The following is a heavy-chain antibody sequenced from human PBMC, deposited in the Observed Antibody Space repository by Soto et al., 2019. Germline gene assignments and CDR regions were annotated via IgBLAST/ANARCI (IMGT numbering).Heavy chain of an antibody. V-gene: IGHV3-66*01. CDR3: ATSPANRGWYSYFDY. J-gene: IGHJ4*02. CDR1: EFTVNSKY. Sequence: PGGSLRLSCAVSEFTVNSKYMSWVRQAPGKGLEWVSVIYSGGTRYYADSVKGRFIISSDNSKNTVYLQMNNLRAEDTAIYYCATSPANRGWYSYFDYWGQGTQVTVSS. D-gene: IGHD6-19*01. CDR2: IYSGGTR.